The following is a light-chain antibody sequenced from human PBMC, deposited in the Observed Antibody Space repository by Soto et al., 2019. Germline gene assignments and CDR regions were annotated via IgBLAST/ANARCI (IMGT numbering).Light chain of an antibody. V-gene: IGKV3-11*01. CDR1: QYINTR. Sequence: EIVLTQSPATLSSFPGDRVTLSCRASQYINTRLAWYQHRPGQAPRLLIYQTSLRAAGIPARFSASGSGTDFTLTISDVQPEDFALYYCHQRQSWPRTFGQGTRPAIK. J-gene: IGKJ5*01. CDR3: HQRQSWPRT. CDR2: QTS.